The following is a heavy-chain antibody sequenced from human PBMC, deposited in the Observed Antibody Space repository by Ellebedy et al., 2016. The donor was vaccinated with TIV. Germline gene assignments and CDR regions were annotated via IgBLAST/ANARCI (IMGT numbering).Heavy chain of an antibody. J-gene: IGHJ4*02. CDR3: ARGAWVPQAPSGFDY. V-gene: IGHV4-31*03. D-gene: IGHD3-10*01. CDR2: IYYSGST. Sequence: MPSETLSLTCTVPGGSISSGGYYWSWIRQHPGKGLEWIGYIYYSGSTYYNPSLKSRVTISVDTSKNQFSLKLSSVTAADTAVYYCARGAWVPQAPSGFDYWGQGTLVTVSS. CDR1: GGSISSGGYY.